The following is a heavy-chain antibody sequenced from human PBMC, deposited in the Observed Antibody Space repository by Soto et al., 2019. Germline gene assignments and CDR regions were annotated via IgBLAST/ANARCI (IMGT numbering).Heavy chain of an antibody. J-gene: IGHJ4*02. D-gene: IGHD6-19*01. V-gene: IGHV3-74*01. CDR1: GFTFSGFW. Sequence: EVQLVESGGGLVQPGGSLRLSCTASGFTFSGFWMHWVRQAPGKGLVWVSRINGDGSVTNYADSVKGRLTISRDNAKNTRYLQMNRLRVEDTAVYYCVRVKATSGWGAFDYWGQGTLVTASS. CDR3: VRVKATSGWGAFDY. CDR2: INGDGSVT.